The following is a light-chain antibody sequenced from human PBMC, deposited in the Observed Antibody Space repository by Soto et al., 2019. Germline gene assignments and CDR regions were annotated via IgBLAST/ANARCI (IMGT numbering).Light chain of an antibody. CDR2: AAS. Sequence: IQLTQSPSSLSASVGDRVTITCRTSQGISSYLAWYQQKPGKAPKLLIYAASTLERGVPSRFSGSGSGTDFTLTISSLQPEDFATYYCQQLNSYPPLTFGGGTKVEIK. CDR1: QGISSY. J-gene: IGKJ4*01. CDR3: QQLNSYPPLT. V-gene: IGKV1-9*01.